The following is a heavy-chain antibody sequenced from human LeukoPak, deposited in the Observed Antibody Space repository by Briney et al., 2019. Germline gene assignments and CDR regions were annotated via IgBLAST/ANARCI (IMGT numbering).Heavy chain of an antibody. V-gene: IGHV3-30-3*01. Sequence: PGRSLRLSCAASGFTFSSYAMHWVRQAPGKGLEWVAVISYDGSNKYYADSVKGRFTISRDNSKNTLYLQMNSLRAEDTAVYYCASSGSGSYPDYWGQGTLVTVSS. CDR3: ASSGSGSYPDY. D-gene: IGHD3-10*01. J-gene: IGHJ4*02. CDR2: ISYDGSNK. CDR1: GFTFSSYA.